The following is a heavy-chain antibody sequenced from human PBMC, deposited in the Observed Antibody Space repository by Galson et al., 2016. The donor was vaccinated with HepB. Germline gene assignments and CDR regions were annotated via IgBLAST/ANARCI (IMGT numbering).Heavy chain of an antibody. D-gene: IGHD4-17*01. V-gene: IGHV1-69*13. CDR3: ARARATTVTFDY. CDR2: IIPIFGTA. Sequence: SVKVSCKASGGTFSSYAINWVRRAPGQGLEWMGRIIPIFGTANYAQKIQGKVAIAADESTSTAYMELSSLRSEDTAVYYCARARATTVTFDYWGQGTLVTVSS. J-gene: IGHJ4*02. CDR1: GGTFSSYA.